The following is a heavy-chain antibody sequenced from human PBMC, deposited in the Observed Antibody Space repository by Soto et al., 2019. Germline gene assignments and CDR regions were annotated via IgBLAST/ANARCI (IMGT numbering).Heavy chain of an antibody. CDR2: IDWDDDK. Sequence: ESGPTLVNPTQTLTLTCTFSGFSLSTSGMCVSWIRQPPGKALEWLALIDWDDDKYYSTSLKTRLTISKDTSKNQVVLTMTNMDPVDTATYYCARIRWEAYYYYGMDVWGQGTTVTSP. CDR1: GFSLSTSGMC. V-gene: IGHV2-70*01. CDR3: ARIRWEAYYYYGMDV. D-gene: IGHD1-26*01. J-gene: IGHJ6*02.